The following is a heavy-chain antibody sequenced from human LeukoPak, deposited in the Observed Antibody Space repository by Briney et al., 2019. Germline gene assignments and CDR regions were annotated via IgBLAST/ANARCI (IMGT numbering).Heavy chain of an antibody. J-gene: IGHJ4*02. CDR2: INQDGSEK. Sequence: RSGGSLRLSCTASGFTFNTYWMSWVRQTPWKGLEWVANINQDGSEKYYADSLKGRFAISRDNAKNSLYLQMNSLRAEDTAVYYCAVSRGPNDPFDYWGQGTLVTVSS. CDR3: AVSRGPNDPFDY. V-gene: IGHV3-7*01. CDR1: GFTFNTYW. D-gene: IGHD1-1*01.